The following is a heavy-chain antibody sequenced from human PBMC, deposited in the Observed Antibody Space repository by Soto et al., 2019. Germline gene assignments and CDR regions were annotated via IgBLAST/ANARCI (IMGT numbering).Heavy chain of an antibody. V-gene: IGHV3-23*01. Sequence: EVQLLESGGGLVQPGGSLRLSCAASGFTFSSYAMSWVRQAPGNGLEWVSAISGSGGSTYYADSVKGRFTISRDNSKNTLYLQMNSLRAEDTAVYYCAKDLGVTMVRGVPNVDAFDIWGQGTMVTVSS. CDR1: GFTFSSYA. D-gene: IGHD3-10*01. CDR2: ISGSGGST. CDR3: AKDLGVTMVRGVPNVDAFDI. J-gene: IGHJ3*02.